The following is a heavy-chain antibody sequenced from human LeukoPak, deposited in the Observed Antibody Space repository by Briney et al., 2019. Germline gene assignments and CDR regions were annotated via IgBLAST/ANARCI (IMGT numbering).Heavy chain of an antibody. J-gene: IGHJ6*03. CDR2: INWNGDSA. D-gene: IGHD2-15*01. Sequence: PGGSLRLSCGASGFVFDDFGMTWVRQVPGKGLEWVSGINWNGDSAGYADSVTGRFTISRDNAKNCVYLQMNSLRAEDTALYYCAREYIVAVVNGGVNSFYYYMDVWGKGTTVTVSS. CDR3: AREYIVAVVNGGVNSFYYYMDV. V-gene: IGHV3-20*04. CDR1: GFVFDDFG.